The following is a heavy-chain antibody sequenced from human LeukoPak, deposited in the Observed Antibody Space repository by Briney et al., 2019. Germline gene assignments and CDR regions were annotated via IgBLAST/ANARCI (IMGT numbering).Heavy chain of an antibody. J-gene: IGHJ4*02. V-gene: IGHV1-69-2*01. CDR1: GYTFTNHD. CDR3: ATVFKQSPSWTDY. CDR2: LDPQDGQT. D-gene: IGHD6-19*01. Sequence: GASVKVSCKTSGYTFTNHDIHWVQQDPGKRLQWVGVLDPQDGQTKYAEKFQDRVIMTADTSTDTAYMELMRLTSEDTAIYFCATVFKQSPSWTDYWGRGTLVTVSS.